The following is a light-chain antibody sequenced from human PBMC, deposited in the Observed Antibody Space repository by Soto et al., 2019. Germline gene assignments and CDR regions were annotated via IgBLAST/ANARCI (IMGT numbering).Light chain of an antibody. CDR2: RSS. J-gene: IGKJ4*01. V-gene: IGKV1-39*01. CDR1: QSISTY. CDR3: QQTFSPYVS. Sequence: DIRMTQSPSSLSVSIGDRVIITCRASQSISTYLNWYQYKPGKAPRLVIFRSSTLQSGVPSRFSGRGSGTDFTLTISSLQPEDFATYFCQQTFSPYVSFGGGTRVEI.